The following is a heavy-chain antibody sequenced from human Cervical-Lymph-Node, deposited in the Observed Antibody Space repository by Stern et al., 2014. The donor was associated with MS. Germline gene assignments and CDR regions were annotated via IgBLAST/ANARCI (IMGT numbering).Heavy chain of an antibody. D-gene: IGHD6-25*01. J-gene: IGHJ6*02. Sequence: VQLVESGGGLVKPGGSPRLSCVASGFPFSDYYMSWIRQAPGKGLEWVSYISSSGSYTNYADSVKGRFTISRDNAKNSLYLQTNSLRAEDTAVYYCARGAAGTSLFYYYCLDVWGQGTTVTVSS. V-gene: IGHV3-11*06. CDR1: GFPFSDYY. CDR2: ISSSGSYT. CDR3: ARGAAGTSLFYYYCLDV.